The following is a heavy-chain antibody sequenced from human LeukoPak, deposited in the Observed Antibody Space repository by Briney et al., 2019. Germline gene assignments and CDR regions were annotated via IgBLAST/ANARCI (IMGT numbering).Heavy chain of an antibody. V-gene: IGHV3-23*01. D-gene: IGHD6-19*01. CDR1: GFTFSSYA. CDR2: VSGNGDGT. CDR3: AKDNGGQWLVFDY. Sequence: GGSLRLSCAASGFTFSSYAMSWVRQAPEKGLEWVSTVSGNGDGTYYADSVKGRFTISRDNSKNTLYLQVNSLRAEDTAVYYCAKDNGGQWLVFDYWGQGTLVTVSS. J-gene: IGHJ4*02.